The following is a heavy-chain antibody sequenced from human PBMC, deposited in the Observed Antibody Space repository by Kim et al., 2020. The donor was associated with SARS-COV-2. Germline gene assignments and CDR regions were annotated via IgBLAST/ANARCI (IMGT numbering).Heavy chain of an antibody. Sequence: SETLSLTCAVYGGSFSGYYWSWIRQPPGKGLEWIGSIYYSGSTYYNPSLKSRVTISVDTSKNQFSLKLSSVTAADTAVYYCAGETVAAGGYYYYYGMDVWGQGTTVTVSS. CDR2: IYYSGST. CDR1: GGSFSGYY. CDR3: AGETVAAGGYYYYYGMDV. J-gene: IGHJ6*02. V-gene: IGHV4-34*01. D-gene: IGHD6-13*01.